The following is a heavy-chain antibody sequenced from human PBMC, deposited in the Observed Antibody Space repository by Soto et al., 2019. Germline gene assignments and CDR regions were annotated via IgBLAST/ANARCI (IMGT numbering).Heavy chain of an antibody. CDR2: IGSSSTYI. V-gene: IGHV3-21*01. CDR3: ARTISGTTSPFDF. Sequence: TGGSLRPSCAASGFTFSTYSMNWVRQAPGKGLEWVSSIGSSSTYIYYAASVKGRFTISRDNAKNSLYLQMNSLRAEDTAVYYCARTISGTTSPFDFCGQGPLVTVSS. D-gene: IGHD1-1*01. CDR1: GFTFSTYS. J-gene: IGHJ4*02.